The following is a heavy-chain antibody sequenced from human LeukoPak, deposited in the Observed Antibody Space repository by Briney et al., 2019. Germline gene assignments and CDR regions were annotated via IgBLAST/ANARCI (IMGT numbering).Heavy chain of an antibody. CDR3: ASRSSIWSGYQDTLYYFDS. Sequence: PSETLSLTCTVSGGSISSYYWSWIRQPPGKGLEWIGVVYYSGDTNYNPSLKSRVSISLDTSKNQFSLNLSSVTAADTAVYYCASRSSIWSGYQDTLYYFDSWGQGTLVTVSS. CDR2: VYYSGDT. V-gene: IGHV4-59*08. CDR1: GGSISSYY. D-gene: IGHD3-3*01. J-gene: IGHJ4*02.